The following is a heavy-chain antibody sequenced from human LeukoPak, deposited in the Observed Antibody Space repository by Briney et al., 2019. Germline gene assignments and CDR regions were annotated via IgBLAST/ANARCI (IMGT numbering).Heavy chain of an antibody. Sequence: GGSLRLSCAASGFTFSDYSMNWVRQAPGQGLEWVSSITSTTTYTYYADSVKGRFTISRDNAKNSLYLQMNSLRAEDTAVYYCARDCGGDCCFDCWGQGTLVTVSS. CDR3: ARDCGGDCCFDC. D-gene: IGHD2-21*02. J-gene: IGHJ4*02. CDR2: ITSTTTYT. V-gene: IGHV3-21*06. CDR1: GFTFSDYS.